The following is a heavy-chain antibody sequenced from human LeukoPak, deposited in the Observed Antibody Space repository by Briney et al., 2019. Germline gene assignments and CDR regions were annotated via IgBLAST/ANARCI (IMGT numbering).Heavy chain of an antibody. CDR2: LWYDGSNK. CDR3: ARSAGDY. CDR1: GFTFSTYG. V-gene: IGHV3-33*01. Sequence: GGSLRLSCAASGFTFSTYGMHWVRQAPGKGLEWVAALWYDGSNKNYADSVKGRFTISRDNPKNTLYLQMNSLRADDTAVYFCARSAGDYWGQGTLVTVSS. J-gene: IGHJ4*02.